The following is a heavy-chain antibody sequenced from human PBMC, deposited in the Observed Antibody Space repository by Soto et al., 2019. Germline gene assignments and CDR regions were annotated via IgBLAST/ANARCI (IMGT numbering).Heavy chain of an antibody. J-gene: IGHJ4*02. V-gene: IGHV3-53*01. CDR3: ARARDGYNFLYEPT. Sequence: GGSLRLSCAASGFTVSSNYMSWVRQAPGKGLEWVSVIYSGGSTDYADSVKGRFTISRDNSKNTLYLQMNSLRAEDTGVYYCARARDGYNFLYEPTWGQGTLVTVPS. CDR2: IYSGGST. CDR1: GFTVSSNY. D-gene: IGHD5-12*01.